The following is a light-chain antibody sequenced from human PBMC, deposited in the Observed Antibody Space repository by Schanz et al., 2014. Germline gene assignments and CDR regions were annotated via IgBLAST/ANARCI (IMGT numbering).Light chain of an antibody. CDR1: QSISSY. CDR3: QQNRA. CDR2: VAS. V-gene: IGKV1-39*01. J-gene: IGKJ1*01. Sequence: DIQMTQSPSSLSASVGDRVTLTCRASQSISSYLNWYQQKPGKAPNLLIYVASTLQSGVPSRFSGSGSGTDFTLTISSLQPEDFATYYCQQNRAFGQGTKVEIK.